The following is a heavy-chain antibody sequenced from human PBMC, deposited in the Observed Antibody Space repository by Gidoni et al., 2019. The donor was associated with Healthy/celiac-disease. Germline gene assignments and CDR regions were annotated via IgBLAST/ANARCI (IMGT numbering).Heavy chain of an antibody. CDR2: IYYSGST. V-gene: IGHV4-39*01. CDR1: GGSISSSSYY. CDR3: ARHIAIVGPLFV. Sequence: QLQLQESGPGLVTPSETLSLTCTVSGGSISSSSYYWGWIRQPPGKGLEWIGSIYYSGSTYYNPSLKSRVTISVDTSKNQFSLKLSSVTAADRAVYYCARHIAIVGPLFVWGQGTTVTVSS. J-gene: IGHJ6*02. D-gene: IGHD1-26*01.